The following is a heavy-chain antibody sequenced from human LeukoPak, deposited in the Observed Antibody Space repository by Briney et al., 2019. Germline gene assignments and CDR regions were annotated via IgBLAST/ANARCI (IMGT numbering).Heavy chain of an antibody. CDR2: ISAYNGNT. CDR1: GYTFTSYG. Sequence: ASVNVSCKASGYTFTSYGISWVRQAPGQGLEWMGRISAYNGNTNYAQKLQGRVTMTTDTSTSTAYMELRRLRSDDTAVYYCARGGANYDFWSGYFPLYFDYWGQGTLVTVSS. CDR3: ARGGANYDFWSGYFPLYFDY. D-gene: IGHD3-3*01. V-gene: IGHV1-18*01. J-gene: IGHJ4*02.